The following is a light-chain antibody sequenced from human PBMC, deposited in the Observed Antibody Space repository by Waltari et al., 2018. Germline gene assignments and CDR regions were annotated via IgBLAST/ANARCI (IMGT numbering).Light chain of an antibody. J-gene: IGLJ3*02. V-gene: IGLV2-11*01. CDR3: CSYAGRYTWV. CDR1: SSDVGSNNR. Sequence: QSALTQPRSVSGSPGQSVTISCTGASSDVGSNNRVSWYQQPPGTAPKLIIDDVDKRPSGVPDRFSGSKSGNTASLTISGLQGEDEADYYCCSYAGRYTWVFGGGTKLTVL. CDR2: DVD.